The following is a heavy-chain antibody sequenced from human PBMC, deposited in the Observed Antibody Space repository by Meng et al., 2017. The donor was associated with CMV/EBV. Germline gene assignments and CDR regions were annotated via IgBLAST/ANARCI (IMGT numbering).Heavy chain of an antibody. CDR3: ASTVRPKWNYYGMDV. D-gene: IGHD1-26*01. V-gene: IGHV3-33*01. CDR2: IWYDGSNK. Sequence: GGSLRLSCAASGFTFSSYGMHWVRQAPGKGLEWVAVIWYDGSNKYYADSVKGRFTISRDNSKNTLYLQMNSLRAEDTAVYYCASTVRPKWNYYGMDVWGQGTTVTVSS. CDR1: GFTFSSYG. J-gene: IGHJ6*02.